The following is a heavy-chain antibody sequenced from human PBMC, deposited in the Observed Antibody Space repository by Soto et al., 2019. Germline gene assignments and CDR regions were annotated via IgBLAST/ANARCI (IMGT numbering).Heavy chain of an antibody. J-gene: IGHJ5*02. CDR1: GFAFRHNY. CDR2: ISTSGSPA. Sequence: GGSLRLSCTVSGFAFRHNYLTWIRQAPGKGLEWLSYISTSGSPAYYADSVKGRFTISTDNAKKSLYLQMDSLRAEDTGVYYCETGGIYYEAWGQGTLVTVSS. CDR3: ETGGIYYEA. D-gene: IGHD1-26*01. V-gene: IGHV3-11*01.